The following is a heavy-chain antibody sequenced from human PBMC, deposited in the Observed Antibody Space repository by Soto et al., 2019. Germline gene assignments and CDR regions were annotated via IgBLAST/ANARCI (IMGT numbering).Heavy chain of an antibody. D-gene: IGHD3-3*01. CDR1: GFTFSSYW. V-gene: IGHV3-7*01. CDR2: IKQDGSEK. Sequence: GGSLRLSCAASGFTFSSYWMSWVRQAPGKGLEWVANIKQDGSEKYYVDSVKGRFTISRDNAKNSLYLQMNSLRAEDTAVYYCARANYDFWSGSHYYYYYMYVWGQGTMVTVSS. J-gene: IGHJ6*02. CDR3: ARANYDFWSGSHYYYYYMYV.